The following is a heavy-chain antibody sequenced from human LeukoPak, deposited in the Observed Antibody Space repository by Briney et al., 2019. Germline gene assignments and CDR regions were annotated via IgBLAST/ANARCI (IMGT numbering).Heavy chain of an antibody. Sequence: SETLSLTCTVPGGSISSTSYYWGWIRQPPGKGLEWIGSIYYSGSTYYNPSLKSRLTISVDTSKNHFSLKLSSVTAADTAVYYCVRDSGSRALWWGQGTLVTVSS. CDR1: GGSISSTSYY. V-gene: IGHV4-39*07. D-gene: IGHD1-26*01. J-gene: IGHJ4*02. CDR3: VRDSGSRALW. CDR2: IYYSGST.